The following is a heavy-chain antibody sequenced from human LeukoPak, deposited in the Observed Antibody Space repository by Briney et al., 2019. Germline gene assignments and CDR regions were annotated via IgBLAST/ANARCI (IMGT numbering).Heavy chain of an antibody. J-gene: IGHJ4*02. V-gene: IGHV3-74*01. CDR2: INSDGSST. Sequence: GGSLRLSCAASGFTFSNDWMHWVRQAPGKGLVWVSRINSDGSSTTSADSVKGRFTISKDNAKNTLYLQMNSLRAEDTAVYYCAKGGATVIDYWSQGTLVTVSS. D-gene: IGHD4-17*01. CDR1: GFTFSNDW. CDR3: AKGGATVIDY.